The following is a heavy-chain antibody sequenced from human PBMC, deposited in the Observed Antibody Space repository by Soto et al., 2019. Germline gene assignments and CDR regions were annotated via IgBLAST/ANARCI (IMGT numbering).Heavy chain of an antibody. D-gene: IGHD7-27*01. V-gene: IGHV1-3*01. J-gene: IGHJ4*02. CDR2: INAGNGNT. CDR3: ARRGGGPTGVDY. Sequence: QVQLVQSGAEVKKPGASVKVSCKASGYTFTSYAMHWVRQAPGQRLEWMGWINAGNGNTKYSQKFQGRVTITRDKTESTAYMELSSLRSEGTAVYYCARRGGGPTGVDYWGQGPLVTVSS. CDR1: GYTFTSYA.